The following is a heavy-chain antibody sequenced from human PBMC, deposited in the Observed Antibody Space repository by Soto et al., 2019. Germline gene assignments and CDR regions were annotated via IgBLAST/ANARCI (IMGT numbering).Heavy chain of an antibody. CDR3: AREGGSGVDY. J-gene: IGHJ4*02. Sequence: QVQLQESGPGLVKPSQTLSLTCTVSGGSISSTISYWSWIRQHPGEGPEWIGYIYYTGNTYYNPYIKSRVIISVDTSANQFSLKLTSVTVADTAVYYCAREGGSGVDYWGQGALVTVSS. D-gene: IGHD3-16*01. CDR1: GGSISSTISY. CDR2: IYYTGNT. V-gene: IGHV4-31*03.